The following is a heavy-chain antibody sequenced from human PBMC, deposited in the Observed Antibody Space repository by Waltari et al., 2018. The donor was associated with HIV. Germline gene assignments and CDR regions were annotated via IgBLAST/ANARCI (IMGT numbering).Heavy chain of an antibody. CDR1: GFPFSRYA. J-gene: IGHJ4*02. V-gene: IGHV3-30*18. Sequence: QVHLVASGGGVVQPGRSLRLSCAASGFPFSRYAMHWVRQAPGKGLEWVAVISYHGDDKYYADSVKGRFTISRDNSKNTLYLQMNSLRAEDTAVYYCAKGASGWSPGYWGQGTLVTVSS. D-gene: IGHD6-19*01. CDR3: AKGASGWSPGY. CDR2: ISYHGDDK.